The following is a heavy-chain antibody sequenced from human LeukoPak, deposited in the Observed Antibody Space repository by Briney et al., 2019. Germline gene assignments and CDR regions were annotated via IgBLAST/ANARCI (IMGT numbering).Heavy chain of an antibody. D-gene: IGHD3-9*01. CDR2: ISSSGSTI. J-gene: IGHJ4*02. V-gene: IGHV3-11*01. Sequence: GGSLRLSCAASGFTFSDYYMSWIRQAPGKGLDWVSYISSSGSTIYYADSVKGRFTISRDNAKNSLYLQMNSLRAEDTAVYYCAKVELRYFDWLPTPLDYWGQGTLVTVSS. CDR3: AKVELRYFDWLPTPLDY. CDR1: GFTFSDYY.